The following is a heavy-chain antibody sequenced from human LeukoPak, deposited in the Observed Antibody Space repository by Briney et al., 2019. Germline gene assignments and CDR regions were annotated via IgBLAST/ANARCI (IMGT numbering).Heavy chain of an antibody. CDR3: AKPLIFHNWGYAFDI. J-gene: IGHJ3*02. Sequence: GGSLRLSCAASGFTFSSYGMHWLRQAPAKGLEWVAVISYDGSNQYYADSVKGRFTISRDNSKNTLYLQMNSLRAEDTAVYYCAKPLIFHNWGYAFDIRGQGTMVTVSS. V-gene: IGHV3-30*18. D-gene: IGHD7-27*01. CDR1: GFTFSSYG. CDR2: ISYDGSNQ.